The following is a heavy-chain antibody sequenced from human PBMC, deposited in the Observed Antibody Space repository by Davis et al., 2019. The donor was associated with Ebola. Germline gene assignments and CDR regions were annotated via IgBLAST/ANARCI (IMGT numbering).Heavy chain of an antibody. J-gene: IGHJ4*02. CDR1: GGGFSDYT. V-gene: IGHV1-69*04. Sequence: SVKVSCKASGGGFSDYTISWVRQAPGQGLEWMGRILPALNIVTYAQKFQDRLTITADRSTNTAYMDLSSLKSEDTATYFCAREQIGEIDYWGQGTLATVSS. D-gene: IGHD3-22*01. CDR2: ILPALNIV. CDR3: AREQIGEIDY.